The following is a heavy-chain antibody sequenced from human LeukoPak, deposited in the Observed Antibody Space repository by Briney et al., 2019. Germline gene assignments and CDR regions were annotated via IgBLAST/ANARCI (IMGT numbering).Heavy chain of an antibody. J-gene: IGHJ4*02. V-gene: IGHV1-18*01. Sequence: ASVKVSCKASGYTFSIFGISWVRQAPGQGLEWMGWISAYNGNTNYAQKFQDRVTMTTDTSTSTAYMELRGLGSDDTAMYYCARAGATVTTHFDYWGQGTVVTVSS. CDR3: ARAGATVTTHFDY. CDR2: ISAYNGNT. CDR1: GYTFSIFG. D-gene: IGHD4-17*01.